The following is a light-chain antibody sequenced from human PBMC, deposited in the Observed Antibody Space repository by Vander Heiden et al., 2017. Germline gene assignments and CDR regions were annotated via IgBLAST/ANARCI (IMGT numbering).Light chain of an antibody. J-gene: IGKJ5*01. CDR3: QQSYSTPPIT. CDR1: QSISSY. CDR2: AAS. Sequence: DLQLPQSPSSLSASVGDRVTITCRASQSISSYLNWYQQKPGKAPKLLIYAASSLQSGVPSRFSGSGSGTDFTLTISSLQPEDFATYYCQQSYSTPPITFGQGTRLEIK. V-gene: IGKV1-39*01.